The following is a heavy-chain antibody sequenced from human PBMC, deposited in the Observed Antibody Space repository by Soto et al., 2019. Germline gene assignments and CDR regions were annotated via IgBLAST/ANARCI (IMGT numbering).Heavy chain of an antibody. CDR3: ARDNYSSSSPDYYYGMDV. CDR1: GFTFSSYA. Sequence: QVQLVESGGGVVQPGRSLRLSCAASGFTFSSYAMHWVRQAPGKGLEWVAVISYDGSNKYYADSVKGRFTISRDNSKNALYLQMNSLRAEDTAVYYCARDNYSSSSPDYYYGMDVWGQGTTVTVSS. V-gene: IGHV3-30-3*01. J-gene: IGHJ6*02. D-gene: IGHD6-6*01. CDR2: ISYDGSNK.